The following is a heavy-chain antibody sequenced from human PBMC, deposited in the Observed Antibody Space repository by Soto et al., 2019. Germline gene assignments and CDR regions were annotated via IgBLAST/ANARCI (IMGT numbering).Heavy chain of an antibody. CDR3: ATVDTRGIAVAGTRYYYGMDV. J-gene: IGHJ6*02. CDR2: IIPIFGTA. V-gene: IGHV1-69*13. D-gene: IGHD6-19*01. Sequence: GPSVKVSCKASGGTFSSYAISWVRQAPGQGLEWMGGIIPIFGTANYAQKFQGRVTITADESTSTAYMELSSLRSEDTAVYYCATVDTRGIAVAGTRYYYGMDVWGQGTTVTVSS. CDR1: GGTFSSYA.